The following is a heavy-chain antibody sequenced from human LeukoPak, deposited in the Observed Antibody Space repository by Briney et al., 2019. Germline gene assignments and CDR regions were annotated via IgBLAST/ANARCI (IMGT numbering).Heavy chain of an antibody. Sequence: GGSLRLSCAASGFTFSSYGMHWVCQAPGKGLEWVAVIWYDGSNKYYVDSVKGRFTISRDNSENTLYLQMNSLRAEDTAVYYCARDESSGFSSYWGQGTLVTVSS. CDR1: GFTFSSYG. J-gene: IGHJ4*02. CDR3: ARDESSGFSSY. CDR2: IWYDGSNK. V-gene: IGHV3-33*01. D-gene: IGHD6-19*01.